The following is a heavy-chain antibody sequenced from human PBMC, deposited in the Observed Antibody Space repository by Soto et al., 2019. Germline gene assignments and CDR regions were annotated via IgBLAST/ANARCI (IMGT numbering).Heavy chain of an antibody. D-gene: IGHD3-10*01. CDR2: INPNSGGT. CDR3: ARGTYGSGACLDP. Sequence: QVQLVQSGAEVKKPGASVKVSCKASGYTFTGYYMHWVRQAPGQGLEWMGWINPNSGGTNYAQKFQGRVTMTRDTSISKAYMELSSLRSDDTAVYDCARGTYGSGACLDPWGQGTLVTVSS. J-gene: IGHJ5*02. V-gene: IGHV1-2*02. CDR1: GYTFTGYY.